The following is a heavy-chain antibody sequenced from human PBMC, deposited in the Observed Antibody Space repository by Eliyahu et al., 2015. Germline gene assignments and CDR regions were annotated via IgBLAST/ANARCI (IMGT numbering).Heavy chain of an antibody. V-gene: IGHV3-33*01. CDR2: IWYDGSNK. D-gene: IGHD4-23*01. CDR1: GFTXSSYG. Sequence: QVQLVESGGGVVQPGXSLRLSCXASGFTXSSYGXHWVRQAXGKGLEWVAVIWYDGSNKYYADSVKGRFTISRDNSKNTLYLQMNSLRAEDTAVYYCARDIDGGPALGYWGQGTLVTVSS. CDR3: ARDIDGGPALGY. J-gene: IGHJ4*02.